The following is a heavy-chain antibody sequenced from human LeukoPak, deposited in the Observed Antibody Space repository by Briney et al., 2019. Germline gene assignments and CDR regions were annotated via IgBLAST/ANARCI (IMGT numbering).Heavy chain of an antibody. J-gene: IGHJ4*02. D-gene: IGHD3-3*01. CDR1: GYTFTNFD. V-gene: IGHV1-8*01. CDR2: MNPVSGNA. Sequence: ASVKVSCKASGYTFTNFDINWVRQAPGQGLEWMGWMNPVSGNAGSAQKFQGRVTLTRDTSISTAYVELSSLRSDDTAVYYCACIPNREWLPDYWGQGTLVTVSS. CDR3: ACIPNREWLPDY.